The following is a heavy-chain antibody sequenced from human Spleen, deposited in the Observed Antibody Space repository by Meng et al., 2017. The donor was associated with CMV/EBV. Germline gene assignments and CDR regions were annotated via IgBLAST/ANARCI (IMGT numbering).Heavy chain of an antibody. Sequence: SGGSFSSFAFSWVRQAPGQGLEWMGGFIPIVGRPNYAERFQGRVTISKDDSTNTAYLDLTSLTSEDTAVYFCAGGLGTGSYYDAFDVWGQGTMVTVSS. CDR2: FIPIVGRP. J-gene: IGHJ3*01. D-gene: IGHD3-22*01. CDR1: GGSFSSFA. CDR3: AGGLGTGSYYDAFDV. V-gene: IGHV1-69*05.